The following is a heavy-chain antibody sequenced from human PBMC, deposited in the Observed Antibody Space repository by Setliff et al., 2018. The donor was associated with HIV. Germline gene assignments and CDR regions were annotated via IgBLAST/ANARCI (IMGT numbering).Heavy chain of an antibody. D-gene: IGHD2-2*01. CDR3: ARAGEYRFDY. J-gene: IGHJ4*02. CDR2: ISDSGGKT. CDR1: GLTISFNY. V-gene: IGHV3-23*01. Sequence: PGGSLRLSCAESGLTISFNYMSWVRQTPGKGLEWVSGISDSGGKTYYTDSVKGRFTISRDNAKNTLYLQMNSLRVDDTAVYYCARAGEYRFDYWGQGTLVTVSS.